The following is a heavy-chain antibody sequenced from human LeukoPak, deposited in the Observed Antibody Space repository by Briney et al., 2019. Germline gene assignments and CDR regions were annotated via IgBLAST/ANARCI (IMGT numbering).Heavy chain of an antibody. V-gene: IGHV3-21*01. CDR3: AKGSKEVLFTRDHYMDV. CDR2: ISSSRSSI. CDR1: GFTFSSYT. D-gene: IGHD3-3*01. Sequence: PGGSLRLSCAASGFTFSSYTMNWVRQAPGKGLEWVSSISSSRSSIYYADSMKGRFTISRDNAKNSLYLQMNSLRAEDTAVYYCAKGSKEVLFTRDHYMDVWGKGTTVTISS. J-gene: IGHJ6*03.